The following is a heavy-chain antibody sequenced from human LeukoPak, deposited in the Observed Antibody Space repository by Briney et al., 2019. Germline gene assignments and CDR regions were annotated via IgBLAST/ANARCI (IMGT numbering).Heavy chain of an antibody. CDR3: ARDLRIAVADNKNNWFGP. J-gene: IGHJ5*02. V-gene: IGHV3-7*03. CDR2: IKQDGSEK. D-gene: IGHD6-19*01. CDR1: GFTFSSYW. Sequence: GGSLRLSCAASGFTFSSYWMSWLRQAPGKGLEWVANIKQDGSEKYYVDSVKGRFTISRDNAKNSLYLQMNSLRAEDTAVDYCARDLRIAVADNKNNWFGPWGQGTLVTVSS.